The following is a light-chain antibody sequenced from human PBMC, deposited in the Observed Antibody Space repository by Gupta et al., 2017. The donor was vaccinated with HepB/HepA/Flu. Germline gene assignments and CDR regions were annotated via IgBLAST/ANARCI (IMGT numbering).Light chain of an antibody. CDR1: QSVRSY. Sequence: MELTELPAHLSSSRGERATLSCTASQSVRSYLAWYQQKPGQAPSLLIYDASERAAGLPARLSGRGFVTDFSLTICCPLVEDFALYYCLQRSTWPWTFGQGTKVEVK. J-gene: IGKJ1*01. CDR3: LQRSTWPWT. V-gene: IGKV3-11*01. CDR2: DAS.